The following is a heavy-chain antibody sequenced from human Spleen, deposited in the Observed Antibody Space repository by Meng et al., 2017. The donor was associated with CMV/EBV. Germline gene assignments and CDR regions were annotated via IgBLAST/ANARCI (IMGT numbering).Heavy chain of an antibody. CDR3: ARAGGIAGYSSPSHFDY. CDR1: GYTFTGYY. V-gene: IGHV1-2*02. Sequence: ASVKVSCKASGYTFTGYYMHWVRQAPGQGLEWMGWINPNSGGTNYAQKFQGRVTITTDESTSTAYMELSSLRSEDTAVYYCARAGGIAGYSSPSHFDYWGQGTLVTVSS. J-gene: IGHJ4*02. D-gene: IGHD6-13*01. CDR2: INPNSGGT.